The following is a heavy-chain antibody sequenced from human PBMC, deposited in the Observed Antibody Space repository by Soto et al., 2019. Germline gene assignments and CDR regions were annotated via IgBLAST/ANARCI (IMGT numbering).Heavy chain of an antibody. D-gene: IGHD3-16*01. CDR2: FDPEDGET. CDR1: GYTLTELS. J-gene: IGHJ5*02. Sequence: ASVKVSCKVSGYTLTELSMHWVRQAPGKGLEWMGGFDPEDGETIYAQKFQGRVTMTEDTSTDTAYMELSSLRSEDTAVYYCATAGDDYVLADNWFDPWGQGTLVTVSS. CDR3: ATAGDDYVLADNWFDP. V-gene: IGHV1-24*01.